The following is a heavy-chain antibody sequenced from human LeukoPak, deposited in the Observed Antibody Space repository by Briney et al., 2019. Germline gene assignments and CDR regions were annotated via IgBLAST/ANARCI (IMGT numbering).Heavy chain of an antibody. Sequence: PGGSLRLSCAASGFTFSSYEMNWVRQAPGKGLEWVSYISSSGSTIYYADSVKGRFTISRDNAKNSLYLQMNSLRAEDTAVYYCARESRDGYNQFPSWFDPWGQGTLVTVSS. J-gene: IGHJ5*02. D-gene: IGHD5-24*01. CDR2: ISSSGSTI. CDR3: ARESRDGYNQFPSWFDP. V-gene: IGHV3-48*03. CDR1: GFTFSSYE.